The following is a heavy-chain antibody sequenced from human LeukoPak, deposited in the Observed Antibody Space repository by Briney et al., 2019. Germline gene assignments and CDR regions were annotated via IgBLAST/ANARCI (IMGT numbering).Heavy chain of an antibody. V-gene: IGHV4-39*01. CDR2: FYYSGSI. Sequence: SETLSLTCTVSGDSISSGVYYWGCIRQPPGKGLAWNGSFYYSGSIYYNPSLKSRVTISVDTSKNQCSLKLSSVTAADTAVYYCARQARRIVGPTNDFQHWGQGTQVTVSS. J-gene: IGHJ1*01. D-gene: IGHD1-26*01. CDR1: GDSISSGVYY. CDR3: ARQARRIVGPTNDFQH.